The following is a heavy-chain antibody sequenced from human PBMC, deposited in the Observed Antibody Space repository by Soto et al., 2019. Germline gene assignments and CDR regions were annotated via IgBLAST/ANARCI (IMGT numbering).Heavy chain of an antibody. D-gene: IGHD5-12*01. J-gene: IGHJ5*02. V-gene: IGHV3-7*05. Sequence: EVQVVESGGGLVQPGGSLRLSCVGSGFTFSDYWMSWARQAPGKGLEWVANIKYDGSEEYYVDSVRGRFTISRDNAMNSLHLQMNSLRADDTAVYYCARFASGKSASTWGQGTLVTVSS. CDR2: IKYDGSEE. CDR3: ARFASGKSAST. CDR1: GFTFSDYW.